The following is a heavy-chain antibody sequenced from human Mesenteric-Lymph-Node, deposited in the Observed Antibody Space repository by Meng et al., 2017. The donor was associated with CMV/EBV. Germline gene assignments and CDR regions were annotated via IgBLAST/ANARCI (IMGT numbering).Heavy chain of an antibody. D-gene: IGHD2-15*01. J-gene: IGHJ6*02. CDR1: GGSFSGYY. V-gene: IGHV4-34*01. CDR2: INHSGST. CDR3: ARGVDYYYGMDV. Sequence: SETLSLTCAVYGGSFSGYYWSWIRQPPGKGLEWIGEINHSGSTNYNPSLKSRVTISVDTSKNQFSLKLSSVTAADTAVYYCARGVDYYYGMDVWGQGTLVTVSS.